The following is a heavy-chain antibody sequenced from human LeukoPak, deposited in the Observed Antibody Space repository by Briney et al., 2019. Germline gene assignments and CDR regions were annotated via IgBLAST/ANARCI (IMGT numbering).Heavy chain of an antibody. V-gene: IGHV4-39*01. J-gene: IGHJ4*02. D-gene: IGHD6-13*01. CDR1: GGSISGSSYC. Sequence: SETLSLTCTVSGGSISGSSYCWGWIRQPPGKGLEWIGSIYYTGSTYHNPSLKGRVTISVDTSRNQFSLELSSVTAADTAVYYCARGDSSSWSLFDYWGQGTLVTVSS. CDR3: ARGDSSSWSLFDY. CDR2: IYYTGST.